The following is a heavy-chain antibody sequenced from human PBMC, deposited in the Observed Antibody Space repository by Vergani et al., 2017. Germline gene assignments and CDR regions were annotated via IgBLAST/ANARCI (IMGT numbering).Heavy chain of an antibody. CDR1: EYSFGNYW. CDR2: IYPADSDT. CDR3: ARHTTYTDS. D-gene: IGHD1-1*01. Sequence: EGELVQSGPEMRKPGESLKISRKGSEYSFGNYWSGWVRQMPGKGLEWMGIIYPADSDTRYSPSFQGQVTISADKSISTAFLQWDSLKASDTALYYCARHTTYTDSWGQGTLVTVSS. V-gene: IGHV5-51*01. J-gene: IGHJ4*02.